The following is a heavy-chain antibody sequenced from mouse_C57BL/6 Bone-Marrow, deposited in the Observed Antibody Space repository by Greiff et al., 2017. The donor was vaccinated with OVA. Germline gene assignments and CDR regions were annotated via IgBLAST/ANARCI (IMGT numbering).Heavy chain of an antibody. CDR1: GFTFSDYG. D-gene: IGHD2-3*01. J-gene: IGHJ1*03. Sequence: EVMLVESGGGLVKPGGSLKLSCAASGFTFSDYGMHWVRQAPEKGLEWVAYISSGSSTIYYADTVKGRFTISRDNAKNTLFLQMTSLRSEDTAMYYCARPGIYDNYGYFDVWGTGTTVTVSS. CDR3: ARPGIYDNYGYFDV. V-gene: IGHV5-17*01. CDR2: ISSGSSTI.